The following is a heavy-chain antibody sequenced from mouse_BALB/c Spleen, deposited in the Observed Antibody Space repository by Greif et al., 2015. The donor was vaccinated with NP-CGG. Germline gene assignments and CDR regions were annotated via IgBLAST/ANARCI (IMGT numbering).Heavy chain of an antibody. CDR1: GFTFSSYG. V-gene: IGHV5-6*01. CDR3: ARHEDYYRYDWFAY. D-gene: IGHD2-14*01. CDR2: ISSGGSYT. Sequence: EVKLMESGGDLVKPGGSLKLSCAASGFTFSSYGMSWVRQTPDKRLEWVATISSGGSYTYYPDSVKGRFTISRDNAKNTLYLQISSLKSEDTAMYYCARHEDYYRYDWFAYWGQGTLVTVSA. J-gene: IGHJ3*01.